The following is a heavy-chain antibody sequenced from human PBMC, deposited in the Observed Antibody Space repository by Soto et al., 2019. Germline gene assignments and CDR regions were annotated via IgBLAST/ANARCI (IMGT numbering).Heavy chain of an antibody. CDR2: VSPKSGNT. J-gene: IGHJ6*02. Sequence: ASVKVSCNASGYNFFDYGVSWVRQAPGQGLEWMGWVSPKSGNTDFARKVQGRVTMTADTSTNTAYLELRGLRSDDTAVYYCARGRTVSSIGPLLVWGQGTPVSVSS. CDR1: GYNFFDYG. V-gene: IGHV1-18*01. CDR3: ARGRTVSSIGPLLV. D-gene: IGHD1-1*01.